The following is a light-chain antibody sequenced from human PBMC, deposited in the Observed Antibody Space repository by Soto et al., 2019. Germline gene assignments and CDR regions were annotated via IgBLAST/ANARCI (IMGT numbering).Light chain of an antibody. CDR1: QSVSSN. Sequence: EIVMTQSPVTLSVSQGERATLSCRASQSVSSNLALYQQTPGQAPRLLIYAASTRATGIPARFTGSGSGTEFTLTILSLQSDDIAVYYFEQYNNWPPLTFGQGTRLEIK. CDR2: AAS. V-gene: IGKV3-15*01. CDR3: EQYNNWPPLT. J-gene: IGKJ5*01.